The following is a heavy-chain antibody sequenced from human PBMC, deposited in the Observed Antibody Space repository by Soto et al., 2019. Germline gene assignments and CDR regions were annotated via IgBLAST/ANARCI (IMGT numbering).Heavy chain of an antibody. CDR1: GFTFSSYA. D-gene: IGHD6-19*01. CDR2: ISGSGGST. V-gene: IGHV3-23*01. CDR3: AKGGRQWLVTSDFNY. Sequence: GGSLRLSCAASGFTFSSYAVSWVRQAPGKGLEWVSSISGSGGSTDYAVSVKGRFTITRDNSKNTLYLQMNSLRAEDTAVYYCAKGGRQWLVTSDFNYWGQGALVTVSS. J-gene: IGHJ4*02.